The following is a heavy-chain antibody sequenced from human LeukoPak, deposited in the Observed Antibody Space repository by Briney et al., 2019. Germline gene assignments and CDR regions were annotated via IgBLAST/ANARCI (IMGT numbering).Heavy chain of an antibody. V-gene: IGHV3-48*03. CDR2: ISSSGSTI. D-gene: IGHD3-10*01. CDR3: ARGPHYYGSGSEDKPLDY. J-gene: IGHJ4*02. CDR1: GFTFSSYE. Sequence: GGSLRLSCVASGFTFSSYEMNWVRQAPGKGLEWVSYISSSGSTIYYADSVKGRFTISRDNAKNSLYLQMNSLRAEDTAVYYCARGPHYYGSGSEDKPLDYWGQGTLVTVSS.